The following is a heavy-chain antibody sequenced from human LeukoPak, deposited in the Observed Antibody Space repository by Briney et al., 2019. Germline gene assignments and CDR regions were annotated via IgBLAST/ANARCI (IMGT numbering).Heavy chain of an antibody. V-gene: IGHV4-59*08. Sequence: SETLSLTCTVSGGSINSYYWNWIRQPPGKGLEWIGYIYYSGSTNCNPSLKSRVTISLDTSKNQFSLKLSSVTAADTAVYYCARGSYLNLFDYWGQGTLVTVSS. D-gene: IGHD1-26*01. J-gene: IGHJ4*02. CDR3: ARGSYLNLFDY. CDR2: IYYSGST. CDR1: GGSINSYY.